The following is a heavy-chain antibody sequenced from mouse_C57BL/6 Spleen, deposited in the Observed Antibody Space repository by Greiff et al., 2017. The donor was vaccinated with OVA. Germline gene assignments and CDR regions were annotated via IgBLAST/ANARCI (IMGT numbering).Heavy chain of an antibody. J-gene: IGHJ4*01. CDR3: ARAQILYGYYAMDD. CDR1: GYAFTSSW. V-gene: IGHV1-82*01. Sequence: VQLQQSGPELVTPGASVTISCTASGYAFTSSWMNWVKQRPGKGLEWIGRIYPGDGDTNYKGKFKGKATLTADKSSSTAYMQLSSLTSEDAAVYFCARAQILYGYYAMDDWGQGTSVTVAS. D-gene: IGHD1-1*01. CDR2: IYPGDGDT.